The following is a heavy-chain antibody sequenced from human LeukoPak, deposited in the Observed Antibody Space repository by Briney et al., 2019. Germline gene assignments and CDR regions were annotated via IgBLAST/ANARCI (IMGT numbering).Heavy chain of an antibody. V-gene: IGHV1-69*13. J-gene: IGHJ5*02. D-gene: IGHD5-24*01. Sequence: ASVKVSCKASGYTFTSHYMHWLRQAPGQGLEWMGGIIPIFGTANYAQKFQGRVTITADGSTSTAYMELSSLRSEDTAVYYCARGWLQLNWFDPWGQGTLVTVSS. CDR2: IIPIFGTA. CDR1: GYTFTSHY. CDR3: ARGWLQLNWFDP.